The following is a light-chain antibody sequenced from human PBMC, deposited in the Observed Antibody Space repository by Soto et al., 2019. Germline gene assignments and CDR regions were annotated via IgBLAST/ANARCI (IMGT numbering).Light chain of an antibody. Sequence: EAVLTQSPATLSVSPGERATLSCRASQSVATNLAWYQQRPGQAPRLLIYGASKRAIGLPARFSGSGSGTDFTLTISSLQPEDFAIYYCQQANSFPLTFGGGTKVDIK. J-gene: IGKJ4*01. V-gene: IGKV3-15*01. CDR3: QQANSFPLT. CDR1: QSVATN. CDR2: GAS.